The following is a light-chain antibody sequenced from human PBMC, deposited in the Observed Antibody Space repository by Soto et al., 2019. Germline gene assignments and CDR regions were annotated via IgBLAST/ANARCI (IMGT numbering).Light chain of an antibody. CDR1: QSVSNN. CDR3: QQYNNWPRT. Sequence: EIVLTQSPGTLSLSPGERATLSCRASQSVSNNYLAWYQQKPGQAPRLLIYGASNRATGIPDRFSDSGSGTEFTLTISSLQSEDFAVYYCQQYNNWPRTFGQGTKVDIK. V-gene: IGKV3D-15*01. J-gene: IGKJ1*01. CDR2: GAS.